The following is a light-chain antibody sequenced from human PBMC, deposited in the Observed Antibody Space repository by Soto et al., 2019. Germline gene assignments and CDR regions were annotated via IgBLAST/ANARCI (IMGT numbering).Light chain of an antibody. CDR3: HQRNT. J-gene: IGKJ5*01. Sequence: LVLTQSPVTLSLSPGDRATLSCRACQSVSTYLAWYRQVPGQPPRLLIYDTTNRAAGIPPRFSGSRSGTDFTLTISSVEPEDFALYYCHQRNTFGQGTRLEI. V-gene: IGKV3-11*01. CDR2: DTT. CDR1: QSVSTY.